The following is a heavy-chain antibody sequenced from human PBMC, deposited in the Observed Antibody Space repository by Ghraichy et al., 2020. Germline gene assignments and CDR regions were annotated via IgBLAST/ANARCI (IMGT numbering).Heavy chain of an antibody. CDR3: ARLGGYNEF. V-gene: IGHV4-39*01. CDR1: GGSISSSSYY. J-gene: IGHJ4*02. CDR2: IYYSGST. D-gene: IGHD5-24*01. Sequence: SQTLSLTCIVSGGSISSSSYYWGWIRQPPGKGLEWIGSIYYSGSTYYNPSLKSRVIISVDTSKNQFSLKLTSVTAADTAVYYCARLGGYNEFWGQGTLVTVSS.